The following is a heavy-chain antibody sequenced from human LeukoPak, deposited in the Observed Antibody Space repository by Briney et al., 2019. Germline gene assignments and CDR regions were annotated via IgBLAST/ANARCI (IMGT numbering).Heavy chain of an antibody. CDR1: GFTFSSYT. J-gene: IGHJ4*02. V-gene: IGHV3-21*01. D-gene: IGHD3-16*01. CDR2: ITSSSSNK. Sequence: GGSLRLSCAASGFTFSSYTMNWVRQAPGEGPEWVSSITSSSSNKDYVDSVKGRFTVSRDNAKNSLYLQMDSLRVEDTAVYYCARDPPSRGTRYFDYWGQGILVTVSS. CDR3: ARDPPSRGTRYFDY.